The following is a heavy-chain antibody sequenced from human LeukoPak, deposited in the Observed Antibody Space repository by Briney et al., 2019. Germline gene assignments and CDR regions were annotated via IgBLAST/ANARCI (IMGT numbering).Heavy chain of an antibody. V-gene: IGHV1-69*13. D-gene: IGHD5-12*01. Sequence: GAAVKVSCKASGGTFSSYAISWVRQAPGQGLEWMGGIIPIFGTANYAQKFQGRVTITADESTSTAYMELSSLRSEDTAVYYCARCRGVATIAKYYYYYMDVWGKGTTVTISS. CDR3: ARCRGVATIAKYYYYYMDV. CDR1: GGTFSSYA. J-gene: IGHJ6*03. CDR2: IIPIFGTA.